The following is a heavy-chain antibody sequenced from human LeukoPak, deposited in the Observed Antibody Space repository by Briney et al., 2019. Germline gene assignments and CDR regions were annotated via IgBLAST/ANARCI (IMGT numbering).Heavy chain of an antibody. CDR2: MHYTGTA. D-gene: IGHD6-13*01. CDR3: ARRSSISSRPTFDY. CDR1: GDSISSGDYY. V-gene: IGHV4-39*07. Sequence: SETLSLTCTVSGDSISSGDYYWTWSRQPPGTGLEWSGGMHYTGTAYYNPSNPPLKSRASISVDTSKNQFSLKLTSVTAADTAVYFCARRSSISSRPTFDYWGRGTLVTVSS. J-gene: IGHJ4*02.